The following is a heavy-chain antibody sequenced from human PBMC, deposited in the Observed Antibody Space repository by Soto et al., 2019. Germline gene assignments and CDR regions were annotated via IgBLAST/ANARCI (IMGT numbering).Heavy chain of an antibody. CDR3: AKTSGYLFWSGYYGYYYYCMGV. CDR2: ISYDGSNK. J-gene: IGHJ6*03. CDR1: EFTFSSFG. Sequence: PQRLSCAASEFTFSSFGMHWVRQAQGKGLEWVAVISYDGSNKYYADSVKGRFTISRDNSKNTLYLQMNSLRAEDTAVYYCAKTSGYLFWSGYYGYYYYCMGVWGKGTTGTVSS. D-gene: IGHD3-3*01. V-gene: IGHV3-30*18.